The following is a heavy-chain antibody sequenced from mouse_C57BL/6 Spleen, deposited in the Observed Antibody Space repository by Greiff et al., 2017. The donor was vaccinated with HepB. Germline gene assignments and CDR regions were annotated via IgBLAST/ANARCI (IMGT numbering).Heavy chain of an antibody. CDR3: TTPYYSNYDYAMDY. CDR1: GFNIKDYY. CDR2: IDPEDGDT. Sequence: EVQLQQSGAELVRPGASVKLSCTASGFNIKDYYMHWVKQRPEQGLEWIGRIDPEDGDTEYAPKFQGKATMTADPSSNTAYLQLSSLTSEDTAVYYCTTPYYSNYDYAMDYWGQGTSVTVSS. J-gene: IGHJ4*01. V-gene: IGHV14-1*01. D-gene: IGHD2-5*01.